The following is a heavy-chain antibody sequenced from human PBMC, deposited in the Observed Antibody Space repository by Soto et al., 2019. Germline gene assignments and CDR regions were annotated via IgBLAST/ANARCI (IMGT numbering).Heavy chain of an antibody. CDR1: GFTFSNYA. J-gene: IGHJ5*02. V-gene: IGHV3-23*01. CDR3: AKDTVPVATPWFDP. D-gene: IGHD2-15*01. Sequence: EVQLLESGGGLVQPGGSLRLSCAASGFTFSNYAMSWVRQAPGKGLEWVSTLSGSGGSTYYADSVKGRFTISRDNSKNTLYLQMDSLRAEDTAVYYWAKDTVPVATPWFDPWGQGTLVTASS. CDR2: LSGSGGST.